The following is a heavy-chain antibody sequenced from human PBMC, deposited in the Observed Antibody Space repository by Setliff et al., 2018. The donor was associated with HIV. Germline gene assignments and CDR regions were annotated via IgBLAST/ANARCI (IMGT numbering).Heavy chain of an antibody. CDR2: VYISGST. D-gene: IGHD3-16*01. J-gene: IGHJ4*02. Sequence: PSETLSLTCTVSLGTIDSRTYYWSWIRQPAGKRLEWLGRVYISGSTNYNPSLRGRVAISLDASRHQFSLNLTSVTAADTAIYFCARSPSWALPYFDLWGQGRLVTRLL. CDR1: LGTIDSRTYY. CDR3: ARSPSWALPYFDL. V-gene: IGHV4-61*02.